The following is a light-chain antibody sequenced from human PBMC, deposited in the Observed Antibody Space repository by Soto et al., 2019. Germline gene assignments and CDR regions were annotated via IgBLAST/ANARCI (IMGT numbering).Light chain of an antibody. Sequence: DIVMTQSPANMSVSPGERATLSCRASRSVSSKLAWYQQKPGQAPRLLIYGASTRATGIPARFSGSGSGTDFTLTISRLEPEDFAVYYCQQFSSYPLTFGGGTKVDIK. V-gene: IGKV3-15*01. CDR1: RSVSSK. CDR3: QQFSSYPLT. J-gene: IGKJ4*01. CDR2: GAS.